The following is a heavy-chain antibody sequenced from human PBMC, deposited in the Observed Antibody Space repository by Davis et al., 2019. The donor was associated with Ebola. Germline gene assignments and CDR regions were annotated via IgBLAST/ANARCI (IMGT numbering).Heavy chain of an antibody. V-gene: IGHV4-34*01. J-gene: IGHJ4*02. CDR3: AGGSRELIDY. CDR1: GGSFSGYY. D-gene: IGHD1-26*01. CDR2: INHSGST. Sequence: MPGGSLRLSCAVYGGSFSGYYWSWIRQPPGKGLEWIGEINHSGSTNYNPSLKSRVTISVDKSKNQFSLKLSSVTAADTAVYYCAGGSRELIDYWGQGTLVTVSS.